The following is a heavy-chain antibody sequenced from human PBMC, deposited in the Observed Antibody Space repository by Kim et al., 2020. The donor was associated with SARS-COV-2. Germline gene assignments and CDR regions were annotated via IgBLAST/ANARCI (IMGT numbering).Heavy chain of an antibody. J-gene: IGHJ5*02. CDR1: GYTLIELS. D-gene: IGHD2-2*01. V-gene: IGHV1-24*01. Sequence: ASVKVSCKVSGYTLIELSMHWVRQAPGKGLEWMGGFDPEDGETIYAQKFQGRVTMTEDTSTDTAYMELSSLRSEDTAVYYCATAPSYCSSTSCHPNWFDPWGQGTLVTGSS. CDR2: FDPEDGET. CDR3: ATAPSYCSSTSCHPNWFDP.